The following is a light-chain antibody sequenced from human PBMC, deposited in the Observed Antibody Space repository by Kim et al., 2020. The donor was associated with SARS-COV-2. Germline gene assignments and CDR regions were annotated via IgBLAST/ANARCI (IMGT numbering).Light chain of an antibody. CDR2: WAS. CDR3: QQYYSTPLT. J-gene: IGKJ4*01. Sequence: ATLNCKSSQNILYSSNNKNYLAWYKQKPGQPPKLLIHWASTRESGVPDRISGSGSGTDFTLTISSLQAEDVAVYYCQQYYSTPLTFGGGTKVDIK. CDR1: QNILYSSNNKNY. V-gene: IGKV4-1*01.